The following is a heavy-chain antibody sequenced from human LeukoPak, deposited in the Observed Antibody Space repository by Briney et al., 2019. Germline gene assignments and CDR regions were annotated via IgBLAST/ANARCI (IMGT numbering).Heavy chain of an antibody. J-gene: IGHJ3*02. V-gene: IGHV5-51*01. CDR3: ARRLVYAVAGIGRAFDI. CDR1: GYSFTSYW. CDR2: IYPGDSDT. Sequence: KPGESLKISCKVSGYSFTSYWIGWVRQMPGKGLEWMGIIYPGDSDTRYSPSFQGQVTISADKSISTAYLQWSSLKASDTAMYYCARRLVYAVAGIGRAFDIWGQGTMVTVSS. D-gene: IGHD6-19*01.